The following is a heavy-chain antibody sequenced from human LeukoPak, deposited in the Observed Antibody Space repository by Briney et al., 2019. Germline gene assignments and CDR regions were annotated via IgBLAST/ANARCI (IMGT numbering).Heavy chain of an antibody. Sequence: PSETLFLTCTVSGGSISTSNYYWSWIRQPPGKGLEWIGEINHSGSTNYNPSLKSRVTISLDTSKSQFSLKVRYVTAADTAVYYCARGLNDSWTGENYWGQGTLVTVSS. D-gene: IGHD3-3*01. V-gene: IGHV4-39*07. CDR2: INHSGST. J-gene: IGHJ4*02. CDR3: ARGLNDSWTGENY. CDR1: GGSISTSNYY.